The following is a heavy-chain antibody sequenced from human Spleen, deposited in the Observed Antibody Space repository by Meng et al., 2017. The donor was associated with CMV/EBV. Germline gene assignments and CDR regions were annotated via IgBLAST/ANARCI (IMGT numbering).Heavy chain of an antibody. Sequence: ASVKVSCKASGYTFTGQYIHWVRQAPGHGLEWMGWINPNSGGTNYEQKFQGRVTMTRDTSISTAYMELSSLRSEDTAVYYCARENRRNAAGGYYYYYGMDVWGQGTTVTVSS. J-gene: IGHJ6*02. CDR3: ARENRRNAAGGYYYYYGMDV. CDR2: INPNSGGT. V-gene: IGHV1-2*02. CDR1: GYTFTGQY. D-gene: IGHD2-15*01.